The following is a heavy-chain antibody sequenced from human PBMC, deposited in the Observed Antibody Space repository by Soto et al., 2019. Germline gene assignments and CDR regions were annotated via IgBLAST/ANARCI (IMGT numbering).Heavy chain of an antibody. CDR3: AIRMYSTRWYYLDY. J-gene: IGHJ4*02. V-gene: IGHV3-23*01. CDR1: GFTVSSYA. D-gene: IGHD6-13*01. CDR2: ISAST. Sequence: EMQLLESGGGLVQAVGSLRLSCAASGFTVSSYALNWVRQAPGKGLEWVSGISASTYYADSVKGRFTISRDTSKNTVYLQMNSLRAEDTAIYFCAIRMYSTRWYYLDYWGQGTLVTVSS.